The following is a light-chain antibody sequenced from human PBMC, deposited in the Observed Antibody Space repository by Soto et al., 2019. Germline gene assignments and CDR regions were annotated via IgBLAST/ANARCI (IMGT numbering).Light chain of an antibody. J-gene: IGKJ1*01. V-gene: IGKV1-5*03. CDR1: QSVNIW. CDR2: KAS. Sequence: DIQMTQSPSTLSASVGERVTITCRANQSVNIWLAWYQQKPGQAPKLLIQKASTLQNGVPSRLSGGGSGTDFTLTISNLQPEDFATYYCQQYHVSSRTFGQGTK. CDR3: QQYHVSSRT.